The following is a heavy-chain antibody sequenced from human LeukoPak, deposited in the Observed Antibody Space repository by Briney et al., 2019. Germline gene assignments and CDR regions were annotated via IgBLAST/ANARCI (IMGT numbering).Heavy chain of an antibody. Sequence: GGSLRLSCAASGFNFSNHAMHWVRQTPGKGLEWVAVMSYDGRNNYYADSVKGRFTISRDNSKNTLYLQMNSLRAEDTAVYYCARRDIVVVPAAMVGGIDYWGQGTLVTVSS. J-gene: IGHJ4*02. V-gene: IGHV3-30*04. CDR3: ARRDIVVVPAAMVGGIDY. CDR1: GFNFSNHA. CDR2: MSYDGRNN. D-gene: IGHD2-2*01.